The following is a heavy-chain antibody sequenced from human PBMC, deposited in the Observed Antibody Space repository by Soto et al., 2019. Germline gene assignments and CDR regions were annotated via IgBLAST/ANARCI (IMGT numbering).Heavy chain of an antibody. D-gene: IGHD2-2*01. CDR2: IYYSGST. J-gene: IGHJ4*02. CDR1: GGSISSYY. CDR3: ASQYGAMSPFFDY. Sequence: PSETLSLTCPVSGGSISSYYWSWIRQPPGKGLEWIGYIYYSGSTNYNPSLKSRVTISVDTSKNQFSLKLSSVTAADTAVYHCASQYGAMSPFFDYWGQGTLVTVSS. V-gene: IGHV4-59*01.